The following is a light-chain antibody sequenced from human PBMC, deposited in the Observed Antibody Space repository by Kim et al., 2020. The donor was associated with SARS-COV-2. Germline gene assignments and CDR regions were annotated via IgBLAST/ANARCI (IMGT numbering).Light chain of an antibody. CDR1: QSIGSY. V-gene: IGKV1-39*01. Sequence: SASVGDRVTITCRASQSIGSYLYWYPQTPAKAPKVLVYGATNLQSALPSRFSGSGSGTDFTLTISSLQPEDFAAYYCQQSYNSPYTFGQGNKLEI. CDR2: GAT. CDR3: QQSYNSPYT. J-gene: IGKJ2*01.